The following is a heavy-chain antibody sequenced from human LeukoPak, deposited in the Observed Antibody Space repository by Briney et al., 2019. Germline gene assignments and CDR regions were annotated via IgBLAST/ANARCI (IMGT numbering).Heavy chain of an antibody. CDR3: ARSLHQLLPLQDYYYGMDV. CDR1: GGTFSSYA. D-gene: IGHD2-2*01. J-gene: IGHJ6*02. CDR2: IIPILGIA. Sequence: EASVKVSCKASGGTFSSYAISWVRQAPRQGLEWMGRIIPILGIANYAQKFQGRVTITADKSTSTAYMELSSLRSEDTAVYYCARSLHQLLPLQDYYYGMDVWGQGTTVTVSS. V-gene: IGHV1-69*04.